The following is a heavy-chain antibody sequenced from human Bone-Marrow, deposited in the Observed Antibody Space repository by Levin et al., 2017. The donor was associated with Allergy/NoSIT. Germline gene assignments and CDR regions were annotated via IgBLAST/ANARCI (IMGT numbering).Heavy chain of an antibody. Sequence: GESLKISCAASGFTFSSYVMSWVRQAPGKGLEWISGISGTSMSRYYANSVKGRVTISRDNSKNTLYLQMVGLRADDTAVYYCAKDYWPSLNTVPTNNLFDSWGQGTLVTVSS. CDR3: AKDYWPSLNTVPTNNLFDS. D-gene: IGHD4-17*01. V-gene: IGHV3-23*01. CDR1: GFTFSSYV. CDR2: ISGTSMSR. J-gene: IGHJ5*01.